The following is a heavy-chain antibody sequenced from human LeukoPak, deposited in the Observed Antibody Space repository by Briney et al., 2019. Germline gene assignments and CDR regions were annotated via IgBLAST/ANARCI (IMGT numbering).Heavy chain of an antibody. Sequence: SETLSLTCAVSGGSISSSNWWSWVRQPPGKGLEWIGYIYYSGSTNYNPSLKRRVTISVDTSKNQFSLKLSSVTAADTAVYYCARGYSSGYYGFDYWGQGTLVTVSS. CDR2: IYYSGST. J-gene: IGHJ4*02. CDR3: ARGYSSGYYGFDY. V-gene: IGHV4-4*02. D-gene: IGHD3-22*01. CDR1: GGSISSSNW.